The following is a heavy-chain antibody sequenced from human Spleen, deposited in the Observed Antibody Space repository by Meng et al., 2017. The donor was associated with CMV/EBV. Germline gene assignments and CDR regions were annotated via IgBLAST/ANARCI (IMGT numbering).Heavy chain of an antibody. Sequence: QAQLVQSGAEVKKPGASVKVSCKASGYSFTGYYIHWVRQAPGKGLEWMGRINPNSGGPNYAQKFQGRVTITRDTSASTAYMDLGSLRFEDTAVYYCARDHDYIDYFDYWGQGALVTVSS. V-gene: IGHV1-2*06. D-gene: IGHD4-11*01. CDR1: GYSFTGYY. CDR3: ARDHDYIDYFDY. CDR2: INPNSGGP. J-gene: IGHJ4*02.